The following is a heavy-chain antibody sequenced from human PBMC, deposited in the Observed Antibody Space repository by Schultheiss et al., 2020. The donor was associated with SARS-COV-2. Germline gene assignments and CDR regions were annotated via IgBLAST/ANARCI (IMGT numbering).Heavy chain of an antibody. V-gene: IGHV4-39*07. D-gene: IGHD5-18*01. CDR2: IYYSGST. J-gene: IGHJ4*02. CDR3: AREGLPDY. Sequence: SETLSLTCTVSGGSISSSSYYWGWIRQPPGKGLEWIGSIYYSGSTYYNLSLKSRVTISIDTSKNQFSLKLSSVTAADTAMYYCAREGLPDYWGQGTLVTVS. CDR1: GGSISSSSYY.